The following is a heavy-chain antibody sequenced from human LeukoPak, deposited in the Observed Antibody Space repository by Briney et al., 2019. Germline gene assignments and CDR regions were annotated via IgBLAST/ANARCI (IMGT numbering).Heavy chain of an antibody. D-gene: IGHD6-19*01. CDR1: GFTFSSYG. V-gene: IGHV3-33*01. Sequence: GGSLRLSCAASGFTFSSYGMHWVRQAPGKGLEWVAVIWYDGSNKYYADSVKGRFTISRDNSKNPLYLQMNSLRAEDTAVYYCARQPFSISSGWSNYYYYYMDVWGKGTTVTVSS. CDR2: IWYDGSNK. CDR3: ARQPFSISSGWSNYYYYYMDV. J-gene: IGHJ6*03.